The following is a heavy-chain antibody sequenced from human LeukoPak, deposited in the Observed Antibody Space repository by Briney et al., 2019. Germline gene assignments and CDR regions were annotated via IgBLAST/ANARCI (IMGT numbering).Heavy chain of an antibody. D-gene: IGHD5-24*01. CDR3: AMKAVPRPRLHDAFDF. CDR1: GFTFSDYC. V-gene: IGHV3-11*01. Sequence: GGSLRLSCAASGFTFSDYCMSWIRQAPGKGLEWVSYISSSGNTIYYADPVKGRFTISRDNAKNSLYLQMNSLRAEDTAVYYCAMKAVPRPRLHDAFDFWGQGTVVSVSS. J-gene: IGHJ3*01. CDR2: ISSSGNTI.